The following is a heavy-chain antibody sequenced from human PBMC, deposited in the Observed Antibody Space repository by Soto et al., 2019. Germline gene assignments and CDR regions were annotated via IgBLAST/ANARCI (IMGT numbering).Heavy chain of an antibody. Sequence: QVQLVQSGAEVKKPGSSVKVSCKASGGTFSSYAISWVRQAPEQGLEWMGGIIPIFGTANYAQKFQGRVTITADESTSTAYMELSSLRSEDTAVYYCARLSSGYYPMTLDYWGQGTLVTVSS. CDR3: ARLSSGYYPMTLDY. CDR1: GGTFSSYA. V-gene: IGHV1-69*01. CDR2: IIPIFGTA. D-gene: IGHD3-22*01. J-gene: IGHJ4*02.